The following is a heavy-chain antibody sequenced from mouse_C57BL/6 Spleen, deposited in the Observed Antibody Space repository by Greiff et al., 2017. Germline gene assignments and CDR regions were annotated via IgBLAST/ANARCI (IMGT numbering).Heavy chain of an antibody. CDR2: INPNNGGT. Sequence: EVQLQQSGPELVKPGASVKIPCKASGYTFTDYNMDWVKQSHGKSLEWIGDINPNNGGTIYNQKFKGKATLTVDKSSSTAYMELRSLTSEDTAVYYCASLDGYYQFAYWGQGTLVTVSA. CDR3: ASLDGYYQFAY. CDR1: GYTFTDYN. J-gene: IGHJ3*01. V-gene: IGHV1-18*01. D-gene: IGHD2-3*01.